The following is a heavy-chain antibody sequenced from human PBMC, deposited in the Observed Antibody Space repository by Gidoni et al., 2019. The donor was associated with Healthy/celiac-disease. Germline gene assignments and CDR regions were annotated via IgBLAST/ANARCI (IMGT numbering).Heavy chain of an antibody. J-gene: IGHJ4*02. CDR1: GFSLSTSGVG. V-gene: IGHV2-5*02. D-gene: IGHD3-22*01. CDR2: IYWDDDK. CDR3: ALGYYYDSSGYSYYFDY. Sequence: QITLKESGPTLVKPTQTLTLTCTFSGFSLSTSGVGVGWIRQPPGKALEWLALIYWDDDKRYSPSLKSRLTITKDNSKNQVVLTMTNMDPVDTATYYCALGYYYDSSGYSYYFDYWGQGTLVTVSS.